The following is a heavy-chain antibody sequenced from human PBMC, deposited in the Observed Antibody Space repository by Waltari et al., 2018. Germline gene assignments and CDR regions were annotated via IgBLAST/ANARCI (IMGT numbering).Heavy chain of an antibody. V-gene: IGHV1-69*01. CDR1: GGTFSRYA. J-gene: IGHJ5*02. CDR2: IIPTFGTA. D-gene: IGHD2-15*01. CDR3: ARSGLRCIVGRWFDP. Sequence: QVQLVQSGAEVKKPGSSVKVSCKASGGTFSRYAISWVRPAPGQGLEWMGGIIPTFGTANDAKKVQGRVTITEDESTSTAYMELSSLRSEDTAVYYCARSGLRCIVGRWFDPWGQGTLVTVSS.